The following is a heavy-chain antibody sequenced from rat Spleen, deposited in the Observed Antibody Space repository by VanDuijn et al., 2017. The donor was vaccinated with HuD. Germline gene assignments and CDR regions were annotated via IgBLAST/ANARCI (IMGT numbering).Heavy chain of an antibody. CDR2: IWAGGGT. CDR1: GFSLSSYG. D-gene: IGHD4-3*01. V-gene: IGHV2-72*01. J-gene: IGHJ4*01. Sequence: QVQLKESGPGLVQPSQTLSLTCTVSGFSLSSYGVIWVRQPPGKSLVWMGIIWAGGGTNHNSAVQSRLSISRDTSKSQVFLKMNSLQPEDTGTYYCARHLREASGVMDVWGQGASVTVSS. CDR3: ARHLREASGVMDV.